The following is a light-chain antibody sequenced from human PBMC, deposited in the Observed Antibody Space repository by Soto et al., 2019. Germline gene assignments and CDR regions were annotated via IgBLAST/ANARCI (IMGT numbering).Light chain of an antibody. CDR1: QGISSY. V-gene: IGKV3-20*01. CDR2: GAS. CDR3: HHYGGSSWT. J-gene: IGKJ1*01. Sequence: TQSPSSFSASTGDRVTITCRASQGISSYLAWYQQKPGRAPRLLIYGASSRATGIPDRFSGSGSGTDFTLTISGLEPEDFAVYYCHHYGGSSWTFGQGTKVEIK.